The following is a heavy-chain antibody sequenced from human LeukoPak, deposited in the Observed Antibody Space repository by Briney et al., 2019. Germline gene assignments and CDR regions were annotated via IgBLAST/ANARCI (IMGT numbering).Heavy chain of an antibody. J-gene: IGHJ4*02. CDR2: IRYDGSNE. CDR3: AKDQHIVVVTASYFDY. V-gene: IGHV3-30*02. CDR1: GFTFSSYS. D-gene: IGHD2-21*02. Sequence: GGSLRLSCAASGFTFSSYSMNWVRQAPGKGLEWVAFIRYDGSNEYYADSVKGRFTISRDNSKNTLYLQMNSLRPEDTAVYYCAKDQHIVVVTASYFDYWGQGTLVTVSS.